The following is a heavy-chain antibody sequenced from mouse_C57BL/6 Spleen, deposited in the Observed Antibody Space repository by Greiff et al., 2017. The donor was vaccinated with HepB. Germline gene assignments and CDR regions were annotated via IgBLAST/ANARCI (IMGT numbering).Heavy chain of an antibody. V-gene: IGHV3-6*01. CDR3: ATLLRLWYFDV. CDR2: ISYDGSN. D-gene: IGHD1-1*01. J-gene: IGHJ1*03. Sequence: ESGPGLVKPSQSLSLTCSVTGYSITSGYYWNWIRQFPGNKLEWMGYISYDGSNNYNPSLKNRISITRDTSKNQFFLKLNSVTTEDTATYYCATLLRLWYFDVWGTGTTVTVSS. CDR1: GYSITSGYY.